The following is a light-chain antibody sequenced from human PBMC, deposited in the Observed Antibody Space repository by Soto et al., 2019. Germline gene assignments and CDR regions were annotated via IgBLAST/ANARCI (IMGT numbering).Light chain of an antibody. J-gene: IGKJ4*01. CDR2: AAS. V-gene: IGKV1-39*01. CDR1: QSISSY. CDR3: KTYNSAPLT. Sequence: DIQMTQSPSSLSASVGDRVTITCRASQSISSYLNWYQQKPGKAPKLLIYAASSLQSGVPSRFSGSGSGTDFTLTISSLQPEDVATYYCKTYNSAPLTFGGGTNVDIK.